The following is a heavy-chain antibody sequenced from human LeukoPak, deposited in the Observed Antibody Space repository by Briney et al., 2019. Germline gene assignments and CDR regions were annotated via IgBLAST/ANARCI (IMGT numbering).Heavy chain of an antibody. Sequence: GGSLRLSCAASSFTFSTSTMNWVRQAPGKGLEWVSSISRSSSYINYADSVRGRFTISRDNVKNSLFLQMNSLSDEDTAVYYCARDFLTGYFDYWGQGTLVTVSS. D-gene: IGHD3-9*01. J-gene: IGHJ4*02. V-gene: IGHV3-21*01. CDR3: ARDFLTGYFDY. CDR1: SFTFSTST. CDR2: ISRSSSYI.